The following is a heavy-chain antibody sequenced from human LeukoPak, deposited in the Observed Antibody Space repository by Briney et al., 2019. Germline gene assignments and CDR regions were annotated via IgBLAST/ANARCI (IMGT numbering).Heavy chain of an antibody. CDR2: IVSSGGST. J-gene: IGHJ4*02. CDR3: AKDRHPYSTSSDY. D-gene: IGHD6-6*01. V-gene: IGHV3-23*01. Sequence: GGSLRLSCAASGFTFSNYAMSWVRQSPGKGLEWVSSIVSSGGSTYSADSVKGRFTISRDNSKNTLYLQMNGLRAEDTALYYCAKDRHPYSTSSDYWGQGTLVTVSS. CDR1: GFTFSNYA.